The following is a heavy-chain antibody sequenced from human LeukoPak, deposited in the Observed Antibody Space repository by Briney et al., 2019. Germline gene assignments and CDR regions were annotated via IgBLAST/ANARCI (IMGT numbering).Heavy chain of an antibody. CDR2: ISGSGGRT. CDR1: GFTFSSYA. CDR3: ARERYSSGWFDY. V-gene: IGHV3-23*01. Sequence: HPGGSLRLSCAASGFTFSSYAMCWVRQAPGKGLEWVSAISGSGGRTYYGDSVKGRFTNSRDNSKNTVYLQMNSLRAEDTAVYYCARERYSSGWFDYWGQGTLVTVSS. J-gene: IGHJ4*02. D-gene: IGHD6-19*01.